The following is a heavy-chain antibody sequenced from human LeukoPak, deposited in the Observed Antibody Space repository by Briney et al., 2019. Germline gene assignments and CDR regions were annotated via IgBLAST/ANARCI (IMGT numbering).Heavy chain of an antibody. V-gene: IGHV4-38-2*02. CDR2: IYHSGST. Sequence: SETLSLTRTVSGYSISSGYYWGWIRPPPGKGLEWIGSIYHSGSTYYNPSLKSRVTISVDTSKNQFSLKLSSVTAADTAVYYCARASPLGWNYYDYWGQGTLVTVSS. J-gene: IGHJ4*02. D-gene: IGHD6-19*01. CDR3: ARASPLGWNYYDY. CDR1: GYSISSGYY.